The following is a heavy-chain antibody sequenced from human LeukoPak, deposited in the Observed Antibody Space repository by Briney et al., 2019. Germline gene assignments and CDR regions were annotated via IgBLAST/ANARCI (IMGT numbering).Heavy chain of an antibody. J-gene: IGHJ4*02. CDR3: ARYGLGQDDY. CDR1: GFTFSSYS. Sequence: GGSLRLSCAASGFTFSSYSMNWVRQAPGKGLEWVSSVSSSSSYIYYADSVKGRFTISRDNAKNSLYLQMNSLRAEDTAVYYCARYGLGQDDYWGQGTLVTVSS. CDR2: VSSSSSYI. D-gene: IGHD3-10*01. V-gene: IGHV3-21*01.